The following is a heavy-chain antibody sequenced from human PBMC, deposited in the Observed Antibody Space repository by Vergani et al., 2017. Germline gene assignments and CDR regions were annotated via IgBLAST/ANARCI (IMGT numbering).Heavy chain of an antibody. CDR3: ARENGGVDY. D-gene: IGHD1-1*01. Sequence: QVQLVQSGSELKKPGASVKLSCKASGYTFTRYALSWVRQAPGQGLEWLGWINTNTGDPTYAQAFRGRFVFSFDTSVCTAFLQISGLKAEYTAVYYCARENGGVDYWGQGTLVTVSS. J-gene: IGHJ4*02. CDR1: GYTFTRYA. CDR2: INTNTGDP. V-gene: IGHV7-4-1*02.